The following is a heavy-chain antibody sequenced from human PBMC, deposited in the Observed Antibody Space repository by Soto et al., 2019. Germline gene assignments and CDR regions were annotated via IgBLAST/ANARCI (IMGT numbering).Heavy chain of an antibody. CDR2: IIPIFRTA. CDR3: ARPSTRCYAIGNFSFDY. D-gene: IGHD2-2*01. CDR1: GGTFSSYA. J-gene: IGHJ4*02. V-gene: IGHV1-69*01. Sequence: QVQLVQSGAEVKKPGSSVKVSCKASGGTFSSYAISWVRQAPGQGLEWMGGIIPIFRTANYAQKFQGRVTITAAETTSTAYMELSSLRSEAKAVYYCARPSTRCYAIGNFSFDYWGQGTMLTAAS.